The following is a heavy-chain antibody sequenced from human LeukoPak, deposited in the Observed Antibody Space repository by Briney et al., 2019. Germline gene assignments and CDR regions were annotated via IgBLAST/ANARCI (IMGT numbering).Heavy chain of an antibody. CDR1: GFTFSSYS. D-gene: IGHD4-17*01. Sequence: GGSLRLSCAASGFTFSSYSMNWVRQAPGKGLEWVSSISSSSSYIYYADSVKGRFTISRDNAKNSLYLQMNSLRAEDTAVYYCARDRSTVTSHYFDYWGQGTLVTVSS. CDR2: ISSSSSYI. J-gene: IGHJ4*02. V-gene: IGHV3-21*04. CDR3: ARDRSTVTSHYFDY.